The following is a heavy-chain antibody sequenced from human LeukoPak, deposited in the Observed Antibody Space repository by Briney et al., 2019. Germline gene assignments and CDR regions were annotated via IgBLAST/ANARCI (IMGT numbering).Heavy chain of an antibody. V-gene: IGHV3-23*01. J-gene: IGHJ4*02. CDR3: AKVPVQDYGDNYFDY. CDR1: GFTFSSHA. D-gene: IGHD4-17*01. CDR2: ISGSGGST. Sequence: PGGSLRLSCAASGFTFSSHAMSWVRQAPGKGLEWVSAISGSGGSTYYADSVKGRFTISRDNSKNTLYLQMNSLRAEDTAVYYCAKVPVQDYGDNYFDYWGQGTLVTVSS.